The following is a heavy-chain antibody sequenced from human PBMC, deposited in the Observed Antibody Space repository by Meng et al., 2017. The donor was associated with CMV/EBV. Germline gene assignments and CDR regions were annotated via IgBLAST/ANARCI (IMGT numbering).Heavy chain of an antibody. CDR3: ARVVRQLGGRWFDP. CDR1: GFTFSDYY. J-gene: IGHJ5*02. CDR2: ISSSGSTI. D-gene: IGHD6-13*01. V-gene: IGHV3-11*01. Sequence: GESLKISCAASGFTFSDYYMSWIRQAPGKGLEWVSYISSSGSTIYYADSVKGRFTISRGNAKNSLYLQMNSLRAEDTAVYYCARVVRQLGGRWFDPWGQGTLVTVSS.